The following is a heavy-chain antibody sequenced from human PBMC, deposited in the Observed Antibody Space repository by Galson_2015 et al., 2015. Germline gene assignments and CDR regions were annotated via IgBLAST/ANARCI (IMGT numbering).Heavy chain of an antibody. CDR1: GFTFSSYG. Sequence: SLRLSCAASGFTFSSYGMHWVRQAPGKGLEWVAVISYDGSNKYYADSVKGRFTISRDNSKNTLYLQMNSLRAEDTAVYYCAKGGDWWELNYWGQGTLVTVSS. CDR2: ISYDGSNK. V-gene: IGHV3-30*18. J-gene: IGHJ4*02. D-gene: IGHD1-26*01. CDR3: AKGGDWWELNY.